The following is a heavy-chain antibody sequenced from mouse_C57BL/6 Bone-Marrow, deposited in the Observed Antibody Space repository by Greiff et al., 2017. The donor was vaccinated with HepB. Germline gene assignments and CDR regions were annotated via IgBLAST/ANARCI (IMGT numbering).Heavy chain of an antibody. V-gene: IGHV10-1*01. J-gene: IGHJ4*01. CDR2: IRSKSNNYAT. CDR3: VRHVDYYAMDY. CDR1: GFSFNTYA. Sequence: EVQRVESGGGLVQPKGSLKLSCAASGFSFNTYAMNWVRQAPGKGLEWVARIRSKSNNYATYYADSVKDRFTISRDDSESMLYLQMNNLKTEDTAMYYCVRHVDYYAMDYWGQGTSVTVSS.